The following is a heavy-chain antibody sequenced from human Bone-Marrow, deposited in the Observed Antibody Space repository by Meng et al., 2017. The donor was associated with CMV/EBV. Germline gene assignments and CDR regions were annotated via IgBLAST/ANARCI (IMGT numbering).Heavy chain of an antibody. Sequence: SETLSLTCTVSGGSISSRNYYWGWIRQPPGKGLELIGSIHYRGSTYCNPSLKSRVTISVDTSKDQFSLKLSSVTAADTAVYYCARGAARLLSFDYWGQGTLVTVSS. V-gene: IGHV4-39*07. D-gene: IGHD2-2*01. CDR1: GGSISSRNYY. CDR2: IHYRGST. J-gene: IGHJ4*02. CDR3: ARGAARLLSFDY.